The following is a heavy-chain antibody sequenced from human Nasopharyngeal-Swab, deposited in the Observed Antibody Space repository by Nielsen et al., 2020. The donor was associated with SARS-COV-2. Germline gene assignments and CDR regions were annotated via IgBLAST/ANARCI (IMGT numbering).Heavy chain of an antibody. V-gene: IGHV3-23*01. CDR1: GFTFSSYA. D-gene: IGHD4-23*01. CDR2: ISGSGGST. CDR3: AKVGGGWNYFDN. J-gene: IGHJ4*02. Sequence: GESLKISCAASGFTFSSYAMSWVRQAPGKGLEWVSVISGSGGSTYYADSVKGRFTISRDNSKNTLYLQMNSLRAEDTAVYYCAKVGGGWNYFDNWGQGTLVTVSS.